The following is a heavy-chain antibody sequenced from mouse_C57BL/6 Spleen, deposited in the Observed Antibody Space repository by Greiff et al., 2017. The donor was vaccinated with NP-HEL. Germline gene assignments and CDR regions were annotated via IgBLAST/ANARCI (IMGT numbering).Heavy chain of an antibody. CDR2: ISDGGSYT. Sequence: VQLKESGGGLVKPGGSLKLSCAASGFTFSSYAMSWVRQTPEKRLEWVATISDGGSYTYYPDNVKGRFTISRDNAKNKLYLQMSHLKSEDTAMYYCSRGCNYYFDYWGQGTTLTVSS. D-gene: IGHD2-1*01. V-gene: IGHV5-4*01. CDR1: GFTFSSYA. J-gene: IGHJ2*01. CDR3: SRGCNYYFDY.